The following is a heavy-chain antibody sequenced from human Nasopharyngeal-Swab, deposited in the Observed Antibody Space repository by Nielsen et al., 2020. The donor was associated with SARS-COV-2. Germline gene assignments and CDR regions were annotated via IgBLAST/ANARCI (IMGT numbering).Heavy chain of an antibody. D-gene: IGHD5-24*01. CDR1: GYSFTSYW. V-gene: IGHV5-51*01. CDR3: ARQVGYNYNEDPFDY. J-gene: IGHJ4*02. CDR2: IYPGDSDT. Sequence: GGSLRLSCKGSGYSFTSYWIAWVRQMPGKGLEWMGIIYPGDSDTTYSPSFQGQVTMSVDKYISTAYLQLKASDTAIYYCARQVGYNYNEDPFDYWGQGTLVTVSS.